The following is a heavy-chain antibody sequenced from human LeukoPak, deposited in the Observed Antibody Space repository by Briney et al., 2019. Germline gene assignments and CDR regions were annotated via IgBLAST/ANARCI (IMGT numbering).Heavy chain of an antibody. CDR2: LYAGGSS. J-gene: IGHJ4*02. CDR3: ARDNGVSYDLI. V-gene: IGHV4-4*07. Sequence: PSETLSLTCSVSGGSISNYCWSWVRQPAGKGLEWIGRLYAGGSSNYNPSLKSRVTMSVDTSKNHFSLKLSSVTAADTALYYCARDNGVSYDLIWGQGTLVTVSS. CDR1: GGSISNYC. D-gene: IGHD2-8*01.